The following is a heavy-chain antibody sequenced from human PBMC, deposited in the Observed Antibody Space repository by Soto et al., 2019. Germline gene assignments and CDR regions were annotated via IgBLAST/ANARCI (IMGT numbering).Heavy chain of an antibody. J-gene: IGHJ6*03. V-gene: IGHV3-7*01. CDR1: GFTFSSYW. Sequence: EVQLVESGGGLVQPGGSLRLSCAASGFTFSSYWMSWVRQAPGKGLEWVANIKQDGSEKYYVDSGKGRLTISRDNDKNSLYLQMNSLRAEDTAVYYCARDQWAYYDILTGYYPYYYYYYMDVWGKGTTVTVAS. CDR2: IKQDGSEK. D-gene: IGHD3-9*01. CDR3: ARDQWAYYDILTGYYPYYYYYYMDV.